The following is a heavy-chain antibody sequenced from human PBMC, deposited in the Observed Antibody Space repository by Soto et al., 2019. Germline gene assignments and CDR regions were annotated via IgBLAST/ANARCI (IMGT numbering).Heavy chain of an antibody. CDR2: IFQSGST. CDR3: ARGRGRYSSGWSWFDP. V-gene: IGHV4-4*02. CDR1: GGTIRSPDW. D-gene: IGHD6-19*01. J-gene: IGHJ5*02. Sequence: SETLSLTCGVSGGTIRSPDWWTWVRQPPGKGLEWIGEIFQSGSTNYTPSLESRVTISVDKSRNQFSLTLTSVTAADTAVYFCARGRGRYSSGWSWFDPWGQGILVTVSS.